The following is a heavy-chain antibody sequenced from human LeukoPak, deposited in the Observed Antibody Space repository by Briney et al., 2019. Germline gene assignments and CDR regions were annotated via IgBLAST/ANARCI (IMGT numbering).Heavy chain of an antibody. J-gene: IGHJ3*02. CDR2: IYPGYSDT. V-gene: IGHV5-51*01. CDR1: GYSFTSYW. CDR3: ARRRGSDSSGYFIPGDAFDI. D-gene: IGHD3-22*01. Sequence: GESLKISCKGSGYSFTSYWIGWVRQIPGKGLGWRGIIYPGYSDTRYSPCFQGQVTISADKSICTAYLQWSSLKASDTAMYYCARRRGSDSSGYFIPGDAFDIWGQGTMVTVSS.